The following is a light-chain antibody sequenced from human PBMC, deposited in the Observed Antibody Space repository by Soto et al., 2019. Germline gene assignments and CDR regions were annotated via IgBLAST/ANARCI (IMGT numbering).Light chain of an antibody. J-gene: IGLJ2*01. CDR1: TYDVGGYNY. CDR2: DVS. CDR3: SSYTSSSTLYVV. Sequence: QSALTQPASVSGSPGQSITISCTGTTYDVGGYNYVSWYRQHPGKAPKLIIYDVSNRPSGVSNRFSGSKSGNTASLTISGLQAEDEADYYCSSYTSSSTLYVVFGGGTQLTVL. V-gene: IGLV2-14*03.